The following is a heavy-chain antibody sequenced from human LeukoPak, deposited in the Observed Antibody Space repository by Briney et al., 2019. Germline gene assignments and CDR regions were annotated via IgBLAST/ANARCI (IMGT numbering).Heavy chain of an antibody. CDR1: GFTFSSYA. CDR3: ARDSPGVAPDAFDI. V-gene: IGHV3-64*01. D-gene: IGHD2-15*01. J-gene: IGHJ3*02. Sequence: PGGSLRLSCAASGFTFSSYAMHWVRQAPGKGLEYVSAISSNGGSTYYANSVKGRFTISRDNSKNTLYLQMGSLRAEDMAVYYCARDSPGVAPDAFDIWGQGTMVTVSS. CDR2: ISSNGGST.